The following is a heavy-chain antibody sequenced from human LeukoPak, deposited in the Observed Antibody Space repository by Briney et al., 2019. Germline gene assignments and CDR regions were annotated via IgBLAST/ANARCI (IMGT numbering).Heavy chain of an antibody. CDR3: AKDGGSRIYYYYYGMDV. V-gene: IGHV3-30*02. CDR1: GFTFSSYG. Sequence: GVSLRLSCAASGFTFSSYGMHWVRQAPGKGLEWVAFIRYDGSNKYYGDSVKRRFTISRDNSKNTLYLQMNSLRAEDTAVYYCAKDGGSRIYYYYYGMDVWGQGTTVTVSS. J-gene: IGHJ6*02. D-gene: IGHD2-2*01. CDR2: IRYDGSNK.